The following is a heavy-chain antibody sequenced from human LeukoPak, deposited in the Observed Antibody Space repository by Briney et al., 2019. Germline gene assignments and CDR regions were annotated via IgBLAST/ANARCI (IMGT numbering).Heavy chain of an antibody. CDR3: ARDKRYCTNGVCYNYYYYGMDV. D-gene: IGHD2-8*01. CDR1: GGTFRSYA. V-gene: IGHV1-69*04. CDR2: IIPILGIA. J-gene: IGHJ6*02. Sequence: SVKVSCKASGGTFRSYAISWVRQAPGQGLEWMGRIIPILGIANYAQKFQGRVTITADKSTSTAYMELSSLRSEDTAVYYCARDKRYCTNGVCYNYYYYGMDVWGQGTTVTVSS.